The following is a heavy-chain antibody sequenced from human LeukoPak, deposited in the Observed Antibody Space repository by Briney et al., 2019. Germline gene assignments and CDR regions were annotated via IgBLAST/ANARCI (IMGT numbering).Heavy chain of an antibody. CDR1: VFTFSSYG. Sequence: GGSLRLSCAASVFTFSSYGMHWVRQAPGKGLEWVAFTRYDGSNKYYADSVKGRFTISRDTAKNTLYLQMNSLRAGDTAVYYCAKDRVVGGFGELDYWGQGTLVTVSS. CDR2: TRYDGSNK. D-gene: IGHD3-10*01. CDR3: AKDRVVGGFGELDY. V-gene: IGHV3-30*02. J-gene: IGHJ4*02.